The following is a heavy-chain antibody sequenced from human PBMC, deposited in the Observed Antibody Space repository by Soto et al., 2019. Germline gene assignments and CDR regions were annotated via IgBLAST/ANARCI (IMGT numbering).Heavy chain of an antibody. CDR3: AKGPSQTPGIIEN. CDR2: INPNSGGT. Sequence: ASVKVSCKASGYTFTGYYMHWVRQAPGQGLEWMGWINPNSGGTNYAQKFQGRVTMTRDTSISTAYMELNSLRAEDTAVYYCAKGPSQTPGIIENWGQGTLVTVSS. CDR1: GYTFTGYY. J-gene: IGHJ4*02. V-gene: IGHV1-2*02.